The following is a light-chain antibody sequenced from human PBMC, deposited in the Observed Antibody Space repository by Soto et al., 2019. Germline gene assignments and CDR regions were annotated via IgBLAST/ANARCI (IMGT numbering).Light chain of an antibody. CDR3: QQYDSSPIT. V-gene: IGKV3-20*01. J-gene: IGKJ5*01. Sequence: EIVLTQSPGTLSLSPGERATLSCRASQSVSSSYLAWYQQKPCQAPSLLIYGASRRATGIPDRFSGSGSGTDFTLTISRLEPEYFAVYYCQQYDSSPITFGQWTRLEI. CDR2: GAS. CDR1: QSVSSSY.